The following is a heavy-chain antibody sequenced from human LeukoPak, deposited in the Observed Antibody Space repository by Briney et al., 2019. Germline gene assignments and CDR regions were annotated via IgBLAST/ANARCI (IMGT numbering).Heavy chain of an antibody. CDR2: ISTYNGNT. J-gene: IGHJ6*03. CDR1: GYSFSSYG. Sequence: ASVKVSCKASGYSFSSYGISLVRQAPGQGLQWMGWISTYNGNTIYAQKLQGRVTMTTDTSTSTAYMELRSLRSDDTAVYYCARLPLGSDCYYYYYMDAWGKGTTVTVSS. CDR3: ARLPLGSDCYYYYYMDA. V-gene: IGHV1-18*01.